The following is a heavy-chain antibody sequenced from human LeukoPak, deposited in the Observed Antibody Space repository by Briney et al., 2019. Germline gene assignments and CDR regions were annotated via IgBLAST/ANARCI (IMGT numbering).Heavy chain of an antibody. Sequence: SETLSLTCGVYGGSFSAYYWSWIRQPPGKGLEWIGESNHSGSTAYNPSLKSRVTISVDTSKNQFSLKLSSVTAADTAVYYCARGRSLHCFDYWGQGTLVTVSS. CDR1: GGSFSAYY. CDR2: SNHSGST. V-gene: IGHV4-34*01. CDR3: ARGRSLHCFDY. J-gene: IGHJ4*02.